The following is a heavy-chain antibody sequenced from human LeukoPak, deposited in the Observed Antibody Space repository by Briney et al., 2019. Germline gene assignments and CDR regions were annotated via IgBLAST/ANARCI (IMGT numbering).Heavy chain of an antibody. D-gene: IGHD3-9*01. V-gene: IGHV3-23*01. CDR2: ISGSGVST. CDR3: AKVKPKFDWLFSPLDY. CDR1: GFTFRSYA. J-gene: IGHJ4*02. Sequence: GGSLRLSCAASGFTFRSYAMSWVRQAPGKGLEWVSVISGSGVSTHHADSVKGRFTISRDNPKNTLYLQMNSLRAEDTAVYYCAKVKPKFDWLFSPLDYWGQGTLVTVSS.